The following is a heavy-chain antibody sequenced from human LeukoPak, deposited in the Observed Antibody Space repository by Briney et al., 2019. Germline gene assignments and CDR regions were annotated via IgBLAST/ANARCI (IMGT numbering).Heavy chain of an antibody. CDR3: ARAGLVYYFDY. CDR2: IYSGGST. J-gene: IGHJ4*02. Sequence: GGSLRLSCAASGFTVSSNYMSWVRQAPGKGLEWVSVIYSGGSTYYADSVKGRFTISRDNSKNTLYLQMDSLRAEDTAVYYCARAGLVYYFDYWGQGTLVTVSS. V-gene: IGHV3-66*01. D-gene: IGHD3/OR15-3a*01. CDR1: GFTVSSNY.